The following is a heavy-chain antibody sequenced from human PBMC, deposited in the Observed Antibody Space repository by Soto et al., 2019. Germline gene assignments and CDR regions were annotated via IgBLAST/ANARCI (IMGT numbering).Heavy chain of an antibody. CDR3: ARTIYSSSWYGWFDP. Sequence: PSETLSLTCTVSGGSISSYYWSWIRQPPGKGLEWIGYIYYSGSTNYNPSLKSRVTISVDTSKNQFSLKLSSVTAADTAVYYCARTIYSSSWYGWFDPWGQGTLVTVS. J-gene: IGHJ5*02. V-gene: IGHV4-59*01. CDR1: GGSISSYY. CDR2: IYYSGST. D-gene: IGHD6-13*01.